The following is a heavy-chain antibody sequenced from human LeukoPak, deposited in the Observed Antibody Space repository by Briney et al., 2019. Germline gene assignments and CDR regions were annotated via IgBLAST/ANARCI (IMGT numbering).Heavy chain of an antibody. CDR2: ISTYNDNT. Sequence: ASVKVSCKASGYTFTHYGISWVRQAPGQGLEWMGWISTYNDNTKYAQNLQGRVTMTTDTSTSTAYMELRSLRSDDTAVYCCARVESGSYYGHDYWGQGSLVTVSS. D-gene: IGHD1-26*01. J-gene: IGHJ4*02. V-gene: IGHV1-18*01. CDR1: GYTFTHYG. CDR3: ARVESGSYYGHDY.